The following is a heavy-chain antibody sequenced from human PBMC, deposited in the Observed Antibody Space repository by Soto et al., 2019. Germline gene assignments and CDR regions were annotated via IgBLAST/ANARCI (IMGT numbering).Heavy chain of an antibody. CDR1: GYTFTTYG. Sequence: QVQLVQSGAEVKKPGASVKVSCKASGYTFTTYGISWVRQAPGQGLEWMGWISGRTGNTVYAQEIQGRVTMTTDTSTSTAYMDLRRLRSDDTAVYYCARDPEGPTDFDFSGQGTLVTVSS. CDR3: ARDPEGPTDFDF. V-gene: IGHV1-18*01. J-gene: IGHJ4*02. CDR2: ISGRTGNT.